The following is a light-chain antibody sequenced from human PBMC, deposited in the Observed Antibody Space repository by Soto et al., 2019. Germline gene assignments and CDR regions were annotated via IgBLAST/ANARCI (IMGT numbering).Light chain of an antibody. CDR3: QQYGSSFT. J-gene: IGKJ5*01. CDR2: GAS. Sequence: EIVLTQSPGTLSLSPGERATLSCRASQSVSSSYLAWYQQKPGQAPRLLIYGASSRATGIPDRFSGSGSGTNFTLTSSIMEPEDFAVYYCQQYGSSFTFGQGTQLEIK. CDR1: QSVSSSY. V-gene: IGKV3-20*01.